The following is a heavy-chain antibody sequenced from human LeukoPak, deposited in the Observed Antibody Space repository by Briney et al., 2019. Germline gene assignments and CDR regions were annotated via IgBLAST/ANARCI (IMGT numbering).Heavy chain of an antibody. J-gene: IGHJ4*02. V-gene: IGHV3-74*01. CDR1: GFTFSNYW. D-gene: IGHD5-18*01. CDR3: AREGRGYSYAFEY. Sequence: GGSLRLSCAASGFTFSNYWMHWVRQAPGKGLVWVSRINSDGSSTTYADSVRGRFTISRDNGQNTLYLQMNSLRAEDTAVYYCAREGRGYSYAFEYWGQGTLVTVSS. CDR2: INSDGSST.